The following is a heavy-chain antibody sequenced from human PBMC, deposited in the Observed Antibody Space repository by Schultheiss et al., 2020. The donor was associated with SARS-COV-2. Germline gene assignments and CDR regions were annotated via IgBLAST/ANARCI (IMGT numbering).Heavy chain of an antibody. V-gene: IGHV4-61*05. CDR1: GGSISSSSYY. Sequence: SQTLSLTCTVSGGSISSSSYYWGWIRQPPGKGLEWIGYIYYSGSTNYNPSLKSRVTISVDTSKNQFSLKLSSVTAADTAVYYCARASVGSEGSEFDYWGQGTMVTVSS. CDR2: IYYSGST. J-gene: IGHJ4*03. D-gene: IGHD1-26*01. CDR3: ARASVGSEGSEFDY.